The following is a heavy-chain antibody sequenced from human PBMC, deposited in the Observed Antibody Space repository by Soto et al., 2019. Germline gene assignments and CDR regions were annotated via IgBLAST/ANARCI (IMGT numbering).Heavy chain of an antibody. CDR2: IYYSGST. Sequence: SETLSLTCTVSGGSISSSSYYWGWIRQPPGKGLEWIGSIYYSGSTYHNPSLKSRVTISVDTSKNQFSLKLSSVTAADTAVYYCARLRWAQFPNFDYWGQGTLVTV. CDR1: GGSISSSSYY. J-gene: IGHJ4*02. D-gene: IGHD2-21*01. V-gene: IGHV4-39*01. CDR3: ARLRWAQFPNFDY.